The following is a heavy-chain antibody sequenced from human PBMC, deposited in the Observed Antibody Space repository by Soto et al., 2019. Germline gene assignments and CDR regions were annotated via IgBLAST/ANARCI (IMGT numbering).Heavy chain of an antibody. Sequence: GGSLRLSCAASEFTFSSYGMHWVRQAPGKGLEWVAVISYDGSNKYYADSVKGRFTISRDNSKNPLYLQMNSLRAEDTAVYYCAKSITMIVVVITTLGLDCMDVWGQGTTVTPS. V-gene: IGHV3-30*18. CDR2: ISYDGSNK. CDR1: EFTFSSYG. J-gene: IGHJ6*02. D-gene: IGHD3-22*01. CDR3: AKSITMIVVVITTLGLDCMDV.